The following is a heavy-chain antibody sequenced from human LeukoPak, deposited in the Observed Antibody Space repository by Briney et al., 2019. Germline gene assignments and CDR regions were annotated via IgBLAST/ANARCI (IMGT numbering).Heavy chain of an antibody. CDR3: ARDGGYKRFEP. V-gene: IGHV4-61*02. Sequence: SETLSLTCTVSGGPINSVDYYWSWIRQPAGKGLEWIGRMYNSVTTNYNPSINYNPSLKSRATISVDTSKNQFSLNLTSVTAADTAVYYCARDGGYKRFEPWGQGTLVTVSS. J-gene: IGHJ5*02. CDR2: MYNSVTTNYNPSI. D-gene: IGHD5-18*01. CDR1: GGPINSVDYY.